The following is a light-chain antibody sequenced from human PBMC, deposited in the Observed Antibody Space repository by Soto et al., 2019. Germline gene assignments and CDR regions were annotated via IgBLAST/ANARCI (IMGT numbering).Light chain of an antibody. CDR3: TSYTSSSTPYV. CDR1: SSDVGGYTY. V-gene: IGLV2-14*01. CDR2: DVS. Sequence: QPDLTHAASVSGLHRDSSTISCTGTSSDVGGYTYVSWYQQHPGKAPKLMIYDVSNRPSGVSNRFSGSKSGNTASLTISGLQAEDEADYYCTSYTSSSTPYVFGGGTKVTVL. J-gene: IGLJ1*01.